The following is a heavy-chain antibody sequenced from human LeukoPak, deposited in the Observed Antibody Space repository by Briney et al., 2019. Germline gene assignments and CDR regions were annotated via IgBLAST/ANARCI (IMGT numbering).Heavy chain of an antibody. CDR2: IYYSGST. D-gene: IGHD5-18*01. Sequence: PSETLSLTCTVSGGSVSSGSYYWSWIRQPPGKGLEWIGYIYYSGSTNYNPSLKSRVTISVDTSKNQFSLKLSTVTAVDTAVYYCARDGEDTAIAGFDPWGQGTLVTVSS. J-gene: IGHJ5*02. CDR3: ARDGEDTAIAGFDP. CDR1: GGSVSSGSYY. V-gene: IGHV4-61*01.